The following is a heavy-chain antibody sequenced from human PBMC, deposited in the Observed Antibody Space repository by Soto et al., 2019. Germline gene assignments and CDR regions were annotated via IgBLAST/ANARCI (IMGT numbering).Heavy chain of an antibody. CDR2: ISGSGGST. J-gene: IGHJ3*02. CDR3: AKEVNGGNYYAGAFDI. CDR1: GFTFSSYA. D-gene: IGHD1-26*01. Sequence: VGSLRLSCAASGFTFSSYAMSWVRQARGKGLEWVSGISGSGGSTYYADSVKGRFTISRDNSKNTLYLQMNSLRVEDTAVYYCAKEVNGGNYYAGAFDIWGQGTMVTVSS. V-gene: IGHV3-23*01.